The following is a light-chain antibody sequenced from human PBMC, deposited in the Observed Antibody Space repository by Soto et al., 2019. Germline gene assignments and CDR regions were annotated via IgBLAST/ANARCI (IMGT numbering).Light chain of an antibody. J-gene: IGLJ2*01. Sequence: QSVLTQPPSASGTPGQRVTISCSGSSSNIGSNYVYWYQHLPGTAPKLLIYRDNQRPSGVPDRFSGSKPGTSASLASSGLRSEDEADYYCAAWDDSLSGVVFGGGTKLTVL. V-gene: IGLV1-47*01. CDR2: RDN. CDR3: AAWDDSLSGVV. CDR1: SSNIGSNY.